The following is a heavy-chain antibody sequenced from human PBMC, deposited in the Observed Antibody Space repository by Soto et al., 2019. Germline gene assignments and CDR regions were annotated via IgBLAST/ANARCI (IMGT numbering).Heavy chain of an antibody. CDR3: AKDRITMTRGGGYGMDV. D-gene: IGHD3-10*01. V-gene: IGHV3-30*18. CDR2: ISYDGSNK. CDR1: GFTFSSYG. J-gene: IGHJ6*02. Sequence: QVQLVESGGGVVQPGRSLRLSCAASGFTFSSYGMNWVRQAPGKGLEWVAGISYDGSNKYYAESVKGRFTISRDNSKNTLYRQMNSLRAEDTAVYSCAKDRITMTRGGGYGMDVWGQGTTVTVSS.